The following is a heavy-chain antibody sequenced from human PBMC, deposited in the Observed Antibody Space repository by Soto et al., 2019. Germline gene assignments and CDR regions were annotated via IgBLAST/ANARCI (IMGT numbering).Heavy chain of an antibody. V-gene: IGHV4-59*01. CDR2: FHYSGIS. D-gene: IGHD4-4*01. J-gene: IGHJ4*02. Sequence: SETLSLTCTVSGGSISTYYWNWIRQSPGKGLEWIGYFHYSGISNYNSSLKSRVTMSLDTSKNQFSLKLNSVSAADTAIYYCARGASNWQYFDYWGQGALVTVSS. CDR1: GGSISTYY. CDR3: ARGASNWQYFDY.